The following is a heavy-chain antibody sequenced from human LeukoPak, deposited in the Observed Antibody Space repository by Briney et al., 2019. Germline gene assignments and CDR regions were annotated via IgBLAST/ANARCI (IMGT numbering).Heavy chain of an antibody. CDR2: INQGGSKK. J-gene: IGHJ4*02. V-gene: IGHV3-7*01. D-gene: IGHD2-21*02. CDR1: RFTFSNYW. CDR3: AKWGPYCVGDYCPALDS. Sequence: GGSLRLSCVASRFTFSNYWMSWVRQAPGKGLEWVANINQGGSKKRYVDSMEGRFTISRDNAKESLYLQLNSLRVEDTAVYYCAKWGPYCVGDYCPALDSWGQGNLVTVSS.